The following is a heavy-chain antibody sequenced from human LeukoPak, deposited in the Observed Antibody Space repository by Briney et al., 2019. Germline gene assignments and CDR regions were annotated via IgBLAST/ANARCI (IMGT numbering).Heavy chain of an antibody. V-gene: IGHV4-34*01. J-gene: IGHJ4*02. D-gene: IGHD1-1*01. CDR3: ARLVGGTYFDY. Sequence: SETRSLTCAVYGGSFSGYYWSWIRQPPGKGLEWIGEINHSGSTYYNPSLKSRVTISVDTSKNQFSLKLSSVTAADTAVYYCARLVGGTYFDYWGQGTLVTVSS. CDR2: INHSGST. CDR1: GGSFSGYY.